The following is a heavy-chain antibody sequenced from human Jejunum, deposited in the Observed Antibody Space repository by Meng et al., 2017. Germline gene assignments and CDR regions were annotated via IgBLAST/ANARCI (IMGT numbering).Heavy chain of an antibody. CDR1: GVTIDDYV. V-gene: IGHV3-49*04. J-gene: IGHJ4*02. CDR3: NRRPWLLDW. Sequence: GGSLRLSCTVSGVTIDDYVMSWVRQAPGKGLEWVGLIRSEANGGAAEYAASVRGRFSITRDDPKSTVYLQMNSLKVEDTAVYYCNRRPWLLDWWGQGTLVTVSS. D-gene: IGHD6-19*01. CDR2: IRSEANGGAA.